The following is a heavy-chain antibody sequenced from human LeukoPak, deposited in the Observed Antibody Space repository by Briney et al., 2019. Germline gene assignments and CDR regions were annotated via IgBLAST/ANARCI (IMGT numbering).Heavy chain of an antibody. CDR3: AGAPVATISY. V-gene: IGHV3-11*01. Sequence: LSLTCAVSGGSISSSIYYWGWIRQAPGKGLEWVSYISSSGSTIYYADSVRGRFTISRDNAKNSLYLQMNSLRAEDTAVYYCAGAPVATISYWGQGTLVTVSS. J-gene: IGHJ4*02. CDR2: ISSSGSTI. CDR1: GGSISSSIYY. D-gene: IGHD5-12*01.